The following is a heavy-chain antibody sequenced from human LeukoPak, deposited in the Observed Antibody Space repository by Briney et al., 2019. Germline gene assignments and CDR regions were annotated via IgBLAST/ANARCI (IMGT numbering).Heavy chain of an antibody. Sequence: DSVKGRFTISRDNAKNSLYLQLNSLRAEDTAVYFCARSTVTSSYYYMDVWGKGTTVIVSS. J-gene: IGHJ6*03. V-gene: IGHV3-48*01. CDR3: ARSTVTSSYYYMDV. D-gene: IGHD4-11*01.